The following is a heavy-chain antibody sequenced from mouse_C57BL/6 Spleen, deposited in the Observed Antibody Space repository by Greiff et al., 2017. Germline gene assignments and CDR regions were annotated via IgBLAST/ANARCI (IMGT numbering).Heavy chain of an antibody. CDR3: ARSPSYYGSSPNYFDY. Sequence: QVQLQQPGAELVKPGASVKMSCKASSYTFTSYWITWVKQRPGQGLEWIGDIYPGSGSTNYNEKFKSKATLTVDTSSSTAYMQLSSLTSEDSAVYYCARSPSYYGSSPNYFDYWGQGTTLTVSS. J-gene: IGHJ2*01. CDR2: IYPGSGST. D-gene: IGHD1-1*01. CDR1: SYTFTSYW. V-gene: IGHV1-55*01.